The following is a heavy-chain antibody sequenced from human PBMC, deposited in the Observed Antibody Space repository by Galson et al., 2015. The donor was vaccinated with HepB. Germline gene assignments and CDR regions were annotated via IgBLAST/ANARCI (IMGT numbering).Heavy chain of an antibody. Sequence: SLRLSCAASGFTFSTNGKHWVRQAPGKGLEWVSLIWFDGSYKFYVDSVKGRFTISRDNSKNTVYLQMNSLRAEDTAVYFCARDQGAGSYLDYWGQGTLVTVSS. J-gene: IGHJ4*02. CDR3: ARDQGAGSYLDY. V-gene: IGHV3-33*01. CDR1: GFTFSTNG. CDR2: IWFDGSYK. D-gene: IGHD3-16*01.